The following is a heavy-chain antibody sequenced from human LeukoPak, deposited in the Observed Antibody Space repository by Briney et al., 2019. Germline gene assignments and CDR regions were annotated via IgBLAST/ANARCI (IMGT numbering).Heavy chain of an antibody. CDR3: ARVALEMATYFDY. CDR2: IYYSGST. Sequence: SETLSLTCTVSGGSISSYYWSWIRQPPGKGLEWIGYIYYSGSTNYNPFLKSRVTISVDTSKNQFSLKLSSVTAADTAVYYCARVALEMATYFDYWGQGTLVTVSS. D-gene: IGHD5-24*01. J-gene: IGHJ4*02. V-gene: IGHV4-59*01. CDR1: GGSISSYY.